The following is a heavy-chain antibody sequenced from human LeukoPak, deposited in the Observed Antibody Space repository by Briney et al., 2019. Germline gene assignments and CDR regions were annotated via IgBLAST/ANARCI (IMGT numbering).Heavy chain of an antibody. V-gene: IGHV3-21*06. J-gene: IGHJ3*02. CDR3: VRAWGGGSYSDAFDI. CDR1: GFNFSYYN. CDR2: ISSSSSHI. D-gene: IGHD1-26*01. Sequence: GGSLRLSCAASGFNFSYYNMNWVRQAPGKGLEWVSSISSSSSHIYYADSVKGRFTISRDNAKNSLYLQMSSLRVEDTAVFYCVRAWGGGSYSDAFDIWGQGTMVTVSS.